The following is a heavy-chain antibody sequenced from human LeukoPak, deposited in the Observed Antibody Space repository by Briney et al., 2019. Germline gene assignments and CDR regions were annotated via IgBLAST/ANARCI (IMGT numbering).Heavy chain of an antibody. D-gene: IGHD3-22*01. CDR3: AKAGYSGGDY. CDR2: ISYDGSNK. Sequence: PGRSLRLSCAASGFTFSSYGMHWVRQAPGKGLEWVAVISYDGSNKYYADSVKGRFTISRDNSKNTLYLQMNSLRAEDTAVYYCAKAGYSGGDYWGQGTLVTVSS. V-gene: IGHV3-30*18. CDR1: GFTFSSYG. J-gene: IGHJ4*02.